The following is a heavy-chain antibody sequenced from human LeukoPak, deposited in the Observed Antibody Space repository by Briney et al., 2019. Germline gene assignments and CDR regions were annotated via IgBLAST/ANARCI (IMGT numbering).Heavy chain of an antibody. CDR3: AKDRSSTNQSKYFDY. CDR2: ISSRDDTT. V-gene: IGHV3-23*01. Sequence: PGGSLSLSCAAEGFTLSTHGMSWVRQAPGKGLEWVSSISSRDDTTNYADSVKGRFTISRDGSKNTLYLQLNSLRAEDTAVYYCAKDRSSTNQSKYFDYWGQGTLVTVSS. J-gene: IGHJ4*02. D-gene: IGHD6-13*01. CDR1: GFTLSTHG.